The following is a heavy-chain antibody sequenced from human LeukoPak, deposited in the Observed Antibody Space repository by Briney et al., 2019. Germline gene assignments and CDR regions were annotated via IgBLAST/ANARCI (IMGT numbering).Heavy chain of an antibody. J-gene: IGHJ4*02. CDR1: GFTFSNYA. Sequence: PGGSLRLSCAASGFTFSNYAMSWVRQAPGKGLEWVSAISGSGGSTYYADSVKGRFTISRDNSKNTLYLQMNSLKTEDTAVYYCTTDLHPDYWGQGTLVTVSS. V-gene: IGHV3-23*01. CDR2: ISGSGGST. CDR3: TTDLHPDY.